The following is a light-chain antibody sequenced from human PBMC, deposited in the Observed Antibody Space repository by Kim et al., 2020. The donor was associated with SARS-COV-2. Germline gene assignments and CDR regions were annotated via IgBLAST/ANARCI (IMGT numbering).Light chain of an antibody. CDR1: SSDVGGYNY. J-gene: IGLJ2*01. CDR2: DVT. Sequence: LTQPPSASGSPGQSVTFSCTGTSSDVGGYNYVSWYQQHPGKAPKLMIYDVTKRPSGVPDRFSGPKSGNTASLTVSGLQAEDEADYYCSSYAGSNNLVFGGGTQLTVL. V-gene: IGLV2-8*01. CDR3: SSYAGSNNLV.